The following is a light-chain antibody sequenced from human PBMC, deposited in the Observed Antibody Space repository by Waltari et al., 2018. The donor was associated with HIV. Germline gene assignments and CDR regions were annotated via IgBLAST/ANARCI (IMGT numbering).Light chain of an antibody. Sequence: QSVLSQPPSASGTPGQRVTISCSGSSSNIGRFYVYWYRQVPGPTPQLLIYRNNQRPSGVPDRFSGSKSGTSASLAISGLRSEDEAYYYCAAWNDNLSGVVFGGGTELTVL. CDR2: RNN. CDR3: AAWNDNLSGVV. CDR1: SSNIGRFY. V-gene: IGLV1-47*01. J-gene: IGLJ2*01.